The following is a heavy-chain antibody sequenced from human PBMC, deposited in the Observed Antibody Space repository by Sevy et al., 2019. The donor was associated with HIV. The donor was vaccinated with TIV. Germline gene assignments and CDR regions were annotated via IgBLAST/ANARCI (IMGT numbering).Heavy chain of an antibody. V-gene: IGHV4-39*01. J-gene: IGHJ4*01. CDR2: IYHTGST. Sequence: SETLSLTCTVSGGSISAKNYFWGWIRQPPGKGLEWIGSIYHTGSTYHSPSLQSRVGISVDTSKKLFSVKLSSVTAADTAVCFCARHAFKHGYRPSYFDSWSHGTLVTVSS. CDR3: ARHAFKHGYRPSYFDS. D-gene: IGHD5-18*01. CDR1: GGSISAKNYF.